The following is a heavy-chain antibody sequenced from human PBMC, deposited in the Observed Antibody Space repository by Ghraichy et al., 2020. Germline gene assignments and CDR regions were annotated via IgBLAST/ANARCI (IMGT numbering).Heavy chain of an antibody. D-gene: IGHD7-27*01. CDR2: IKGDGSYK. CDR1: GFTFSNYW. Sequence: GGSLRLSCAASGFTFSNYWMHWVRRPPGEGLVWVSRIKGDGSYKNSADSVRGRFTISRDNALNKLHLQMDSLRVEDTAVYYCVRDGDRWYFDRWGRGTLVTVSS. V-gene: IGHV3-74*01. J-gene: IGHJ2*01. CDR3: VRDGDRWYFDR.